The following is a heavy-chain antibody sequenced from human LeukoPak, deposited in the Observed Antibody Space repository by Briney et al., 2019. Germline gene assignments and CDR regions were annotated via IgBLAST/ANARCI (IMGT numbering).Heavy chain of an antibody. CDR3: ARGLPRCSSTSCYSGSNYYYYGMDV. J-gene: IGHJ6*02. Sequence: ASVKVSCKASGYTFTGYNMHWVRHAPGQGLEWMGWINPNSGGTNYAQKFQGRVTMTRNTSISTAYMELSRLRSDDTAVYYCARGLPRCSSTSCYSGSNYYYYGMDVWGQGTTVTVSS. CDR1: GYTFTGYN. CDR2: INPNSGGT. V-gene: IGHV1-2*02. D-gene: IGHD2-2*01.